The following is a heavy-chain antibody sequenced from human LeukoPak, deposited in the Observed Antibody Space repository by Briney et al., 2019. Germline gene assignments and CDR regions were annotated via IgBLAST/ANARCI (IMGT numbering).Heavy chain of an antibody. CDR1: GFSFDSYA. J-gene: IGHJ4*02. CDR2: ISGSGDST. V-gene: IGHV3-23*01. Sequence: GGSQRFSCAASGFSFDSYAMSWVPQAPGKGLEWVSGISGSGDSTYHADSVKGRFSISRDNSRNTVFLQMHSLRAEDTALYYCAKTTAGYSSGRYPGWPVDYWGQGTLVTVSS. D-gene: IGHD6-19*01. CDR3: AKTTAGYSSGRYPGWPVDY.